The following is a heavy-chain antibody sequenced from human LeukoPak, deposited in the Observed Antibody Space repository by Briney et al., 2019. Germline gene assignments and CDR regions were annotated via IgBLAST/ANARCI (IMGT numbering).Heavy chain of an antibody. CDR3: ARERGIDHYYYYYMDV. D-gene: IGHD2/OR15-2a*01. V-gene: IGHV1-46*01. Sequence: ASVKVSCKASGYTFTSYYMHWVRQVPGQGLEWMGIINPSGGSTSYAQKFQGRVTMTRDMSTSTVYMELSSLRSEDTAVYYCARERGIDHYYYYYMDVWGKGTTVTISS. CDR2: INPSGGST. CDR1: GYTFTSYY. J-gene: IGHJ6*03.